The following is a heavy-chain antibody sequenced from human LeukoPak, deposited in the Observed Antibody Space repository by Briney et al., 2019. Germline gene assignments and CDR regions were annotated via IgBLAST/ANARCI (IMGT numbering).Heavy chain of an antibody. CDR2: INTNTGNP. Sequence: WASVKVSCKASGYTFNSYAMNWVRQAPGQGLEWVGWINTNTGNPTYAKGFTGRFVFSLDTSVSTAYLQISSLKAEDTAVYYCARDRHYYDSSGYYYYYMDVWGKGTTVTVSS. J-gene: IGHJ6*03. CDR3: ARDRHYYDSSGYYYYYMDV. CDR1: GYTFNSYA. D-gene: IGHD3-22*01. V-gene: IGHV7-4-1*02.